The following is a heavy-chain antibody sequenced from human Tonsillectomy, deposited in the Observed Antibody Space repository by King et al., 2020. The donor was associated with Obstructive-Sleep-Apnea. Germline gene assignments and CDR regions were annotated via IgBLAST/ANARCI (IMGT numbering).Heavy chain of an antibody. Sequence: VQLVESGGGLVQPGRSLRLSWAASGFSFEDFAMHWVRQAPGKGLEWVSGISGNSDSVGYADSVKGQFTISRDNAKKTLYLQMNSLRAEETALYYCAKGWGYYGSDSYLPWFDPWGQGTLVTVSS. J-gene: IGHJ5*02. CDR1: GFSFEDFA. D-gene: IGHD3-10*01. CDR3: AKGWGYYGSDSYLPWFDP. CDR2: ISGNSDSV. V-gene: IGHV3-9*01.